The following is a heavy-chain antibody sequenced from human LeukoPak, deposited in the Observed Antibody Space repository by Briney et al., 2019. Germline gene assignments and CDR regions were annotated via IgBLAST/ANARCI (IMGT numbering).Heavy chain of an antibody. CDR2: MNPNSGNT. Sequence: ASVKVSCKASGYTFTSYDINWVRQATGQGLEWMGWMNPNSGNTGYAQKFQGRVTITRNTSISTAYMELSSLRSEDTAVYYCATWGGGSYRVDYWGQGTLVTVSS. CDR1: GYTFTSYD. V-gene: IGHV1-8*03. J-gene: IGHJ4*02. D-gene: IGHD1-26*01. CDR3: ATWGGGSYRVDY.